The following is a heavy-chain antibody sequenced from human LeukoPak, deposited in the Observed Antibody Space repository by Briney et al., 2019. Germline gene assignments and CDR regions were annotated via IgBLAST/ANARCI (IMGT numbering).Heavy chain of an antibody. CDR2: IIPIFGTA. CDR3: ARDPYPGYYYYGMDV. J-gene: IGHJ6*02. V-gene: IGHV1-69*13. Sequence: ASVKVSCKASGGTFSSYGISWVRQAPGQGLEWMGGIIPIFGTANYAQKFQGRVTITADESTSTAYMELSSLRSEDTAVYYCARDPYPGYYYYGMDVWGQGTTVTVSS. CDR1: GGTFSSYG.